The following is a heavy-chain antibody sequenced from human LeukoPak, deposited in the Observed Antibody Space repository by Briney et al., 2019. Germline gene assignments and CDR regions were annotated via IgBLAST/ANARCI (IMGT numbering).Heavy chain of an antibody. CDR3: ARAGGGQQLVVATLDY. J-gene: IGHJ4*02. D-gene: IGHD6-13*01. CDR1: GFTFQSYA. Sequence: GSLKLPCSASGFTFQSYAMHWVRQGPGKGLEGGAGLLYDGSNKYYADSVKGRFTISRDNSKNTLYLQMNSLRAEDTAVYYCARAGGGQQLVVATLDYWGQGTLVTVSS. CDR2: LLYDGSNK. V-gene: IGHV3-30*04.